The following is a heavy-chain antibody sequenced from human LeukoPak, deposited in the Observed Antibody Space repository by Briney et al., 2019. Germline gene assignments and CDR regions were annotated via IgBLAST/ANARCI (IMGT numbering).Heavy chain of an antibody. CDR1: GFTVSSNY. CDR3: ARDRRDGSYYRGDV. CDR2: IYSGGST. J-gene: IGHJ6*02. Sequence: PGGSLRLSCAASGFTVSSNYMSWVRQAPGKGLEWVSVIYSGGSTYYADSVKGRFTISRDNSKNTLYLQMNSLRAEDTAVYYCARDRRDGSYYRGDVWGQGTTVTVSS. V-gene: IGHV3-66*01. D-gene: IGHD1-26*01.